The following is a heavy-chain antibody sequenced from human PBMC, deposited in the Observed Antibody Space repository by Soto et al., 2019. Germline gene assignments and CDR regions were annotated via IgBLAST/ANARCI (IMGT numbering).Heavy chain of an antibody. Sequence: GGSLRLSCAASGFSLSNSGMHWFRQAPGKGLEWVAFISYDGSNKYYADSVKGRFTISRDNSKNTLYLQMNSLRAEDTAVYYCARASDASGSYYRGFDPWGQGTLVTVSS. CDR3: ARASDASGSYYRGFDP. J-gene: IGHJ5*02. V-gene: IGHV3-30*03. CDR1: GFSLSNSG. D-gene: IGHD1-26*01. CDR2: ISYDGSNK.